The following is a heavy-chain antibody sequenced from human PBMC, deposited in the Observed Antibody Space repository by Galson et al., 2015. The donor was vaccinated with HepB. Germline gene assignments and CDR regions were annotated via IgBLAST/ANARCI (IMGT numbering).Heavy chain of an antibody. J-gene: IGHJ5*02. D-gene: IGHD3-22*01. Sequence: SVKVSCKASGVTFSNYNFSWVRQAPGQGLEWMGGIIPIFGTTNYAQKFQGRVTITADESTSTAYLELNSLRSEDTAVYFCASCMGDNYDSRGWFDPWGQGTLVTVSS. V-gene: IGHV1-69*13. CDR1: GVTFSNYN. CDR3: ASCMGDNYDSRGWFDP. CDR2: IIPIFGTT.